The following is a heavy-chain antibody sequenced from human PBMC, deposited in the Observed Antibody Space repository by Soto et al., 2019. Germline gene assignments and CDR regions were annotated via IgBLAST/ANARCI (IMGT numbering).Heavy chain of an antibody. D-gene: IGHD6-19*01. J-gene: IGHJ3*01. CDR2: VNPTGST. V-gene: IGHV4-39*07. CDR3: ARSRDQWLVDAFDV. Sequence: PSETLSLTCTVSGGSISSSSYYWSWIRQSPGKGLEWIGEVNPTGSTNYNPSLKSRVIISVDTSKDQFFLNLNSVTAADTALYYCARSRDQWLVDAFDVWGPGTMVTVSS. CDR1: GGSISSSSYY.